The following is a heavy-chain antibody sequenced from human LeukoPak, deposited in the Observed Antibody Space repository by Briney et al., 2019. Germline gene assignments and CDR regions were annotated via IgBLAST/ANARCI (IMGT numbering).Heavy chain of an antibody. D-gene: IGHD6-13*01. CDR3: AKDLLGAAGIVDY. J-gene: IGHJ4*02. CDR2: ISSSSSYK. Sequence: GGSLRLSCAASGFTFSSYSMNWVRQAPGKGLEWVSSISSSSSYKYYADSVKGRFTISRDNAKNSLYLQMNSLRAEDTAVYYCAKDLLGAAGIVDYWGQGTLVTVSS. CDR1: GFTFSSYS. V-gene: IGHV3-21*04.